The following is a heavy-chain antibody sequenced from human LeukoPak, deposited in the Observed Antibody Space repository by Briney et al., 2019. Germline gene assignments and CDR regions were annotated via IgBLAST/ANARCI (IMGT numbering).Heavy chain of an antibody. Sequence: RASVKVSCKASGGTFSSYAISWVRQAPGQGLEWMGGIIPIFGTANYAQKFQGRVTITADESTSTAYMELSSLRSEDTAVYYCARDGMVGSGSYKFDYWGQGTLVTVSS. CDR2: IIPIFGTA. V-gene: IGHV1-69*13. CDR1: GGTFSSYA. D-gene: IGHD3-10*01. J-gene: IGHJ4*02. CDR3: ARDGMVGSGSYKFDY.